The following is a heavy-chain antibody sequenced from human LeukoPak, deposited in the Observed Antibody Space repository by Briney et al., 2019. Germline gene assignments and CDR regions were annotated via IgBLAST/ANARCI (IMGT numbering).Heavy chain of an antibody. CDR3: AKDRIAVAGYFDY. CDR1: GFTFTSYG. D-gene: IGHD6-19*01. J-gene: IGHJ4*02. CDR2: ITYDGYYK. V-gene: IGHV3-30*18. Sequence: GGSLRLSCAASGFTFTSYGMHWVRQAPGKGLEWVALITYDGYYKYYSDSVKGRFTISSDTSKNTLYLQMNSLRAEDTAVYYCAKDRIAVAGYFDYWGQGTLVTVSS.